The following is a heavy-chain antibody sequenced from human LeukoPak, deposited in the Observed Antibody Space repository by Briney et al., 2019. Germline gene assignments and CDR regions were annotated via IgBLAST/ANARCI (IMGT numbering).Heavy chain of an antibody. CDR3: ANPIVVVPAAMGSVDV. J-gene: IGHJ6*04. CDR2: SGGSGGST. V-gene: IGHV3-23*01. CDR1: RFNFSSSA. Sequence: GGSVCIPCGTCRFNFSSSALSGVREARGKGLERVSGSGGSGGSTYYADSVKGRFTISRDNSKNTLYLQMNSLRAEDTAVYCCANPIVVVPAAMGSVDVWGKGTTVTVSS. D-gene: IGHD2-2*01.